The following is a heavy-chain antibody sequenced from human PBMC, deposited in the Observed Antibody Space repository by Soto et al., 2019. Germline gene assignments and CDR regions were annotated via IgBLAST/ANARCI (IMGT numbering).Heavy chain of an antibody. CDR2: INHSGST. V-gene: IGHV4-34*01. J-gene: IGHJ1*01. CDR1: GGSFSGYY. D-gene: IGHD6-19*01. CDR3: ARGQGGRSSGWYRPEYFQH. Sequence: PSETLSLTCAVYGGSFSGYYWSWIRQPPGKGLEWIGEINHSGSTNYNPSLKSRVTISVDTSKNQFSLKLSSVTAADTAVYYCARGQGGRSSGWYRPEYFQHWGQGTLVTVSS.